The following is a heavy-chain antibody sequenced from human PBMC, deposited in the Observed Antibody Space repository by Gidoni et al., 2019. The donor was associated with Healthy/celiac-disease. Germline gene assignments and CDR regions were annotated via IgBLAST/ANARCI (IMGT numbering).Heavy chain of an antibody. Sequence: QVQLQESGPGLVKPSETLSLTCTVPGGSISSYYWSWIRQPPGKGLEWIGYIYYSGSTNYNPSLKSRVTISVDTSKNQFSLKLSSVTAADTAVYYCARAWGSEAFDIWGQGTMVTVSS. CDR2: IYYSGST. J-gene: IGHJ3*02. V-gene: IGHV4-59*01. D-gene: IGHD7-27*01. CDR3: ARAWGSEAFDI. CDR1: GGSISSYY.